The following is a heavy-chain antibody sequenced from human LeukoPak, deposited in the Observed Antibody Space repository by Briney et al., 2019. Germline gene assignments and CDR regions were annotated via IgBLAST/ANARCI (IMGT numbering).Heavy chain of an antibody. V-gene: IGHV4-39*01. D-gene: IGHD3-22*01. CDR1: GGSISSSSYY. J-gene: IGHJ4*02. CDR2: IYYSGST. CDR3: ARHSTTYYYDSSGSLY. Sequence: SETLSLTCTVSGGSISSSSYYWGWIRQPPGKGLEWIGSIYYSGSTYYNPSLKSRVTISVDTSKNQFSLKLSSVTAADTAVYYCARHSTTYYYDSSGSLYWGQGTLVTVSS.